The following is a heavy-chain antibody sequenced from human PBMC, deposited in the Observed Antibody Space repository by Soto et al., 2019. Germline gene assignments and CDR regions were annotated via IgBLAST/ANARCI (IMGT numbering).Heavy chain of an antibody. Sequence: QVQLVESGGGVVQPGSSLRLSCEASGFSFSNYDMHWVRQAPGKGLEWVALIWYDGSDKNYVDSAKGRFTISRDNSKSPLYTQMNSLRVEGTAVIYCARTHGYNYDYWGQGTLVTVFS. CDR1: GFSFSNYD. J-gene: IGHJ4*02. D-gene: IGHD5-12*01. V-gene: IGHV3-33*01. CDR2: IWYDGSDK. CDR3: ARTHGYNYDY.